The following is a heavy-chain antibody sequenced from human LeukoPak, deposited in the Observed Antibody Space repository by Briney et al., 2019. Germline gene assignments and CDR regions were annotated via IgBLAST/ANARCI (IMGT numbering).Heavy chain of an antibody. V-gene: IGHV4-59*08. D-gene: IGHD3-16*01. Sequence: SETLSLTCTVSGGSISSYYWSWIRQPPGKGLEWIGYIYYSGSTNYNPSLKSRVTISVDTSKNQFSLKLSSVTAADMAVYYCARLAFGGAFDIWGQGTMVTVSS. J-gene: IGHJ3*02. CDR2: IYYSGST. CDR1: GGSISSYY. CDR3: ARLAFGGAFDI.